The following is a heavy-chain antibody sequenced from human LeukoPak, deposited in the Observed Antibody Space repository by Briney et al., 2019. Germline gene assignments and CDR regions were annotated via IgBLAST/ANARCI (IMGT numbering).Heavy chain of an antibody. Sequence: PGGSLRLSCAASGFTFSSYWMSWVRQAPGKGLEWVANIKQDGSEKYYVDSVKGRFTISRDNAKNSLYLQMNSLRAEDTAVYYCVKRAPDYYDSSGYSCDYWGQGTLVTVSS. CDR2: IKQDGSEK. V-gene: IGHV3-7*01. CDR3: VKRAPDYYDSSGYSCDY. CDR1: GFTFSSYW. D-gene: IGHD3-22*01. J-gene: IGHJ4*02.